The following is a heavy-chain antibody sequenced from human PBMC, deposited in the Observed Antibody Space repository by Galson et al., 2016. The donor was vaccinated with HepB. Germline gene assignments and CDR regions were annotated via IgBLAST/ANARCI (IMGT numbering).Heavy chain of an antibody. CDR2: LNSIATDT. D-gene: IGHD3-3*01. CDR1: GFTFKFFA. J-gene: IGHJ6*03. Sequence: SLRLSCAASGFTFKFFALHWVRQAPGKGLEPLGGLNSIATDTFSADSVRGRFSISRDSSNATLFLQMGSLTVDDTCIYSCARERGSGYTYYALDVWGRGTTVTVS. V-gene: IGHV3-64*02. CDR3: ARERGSGYTYYALDV.